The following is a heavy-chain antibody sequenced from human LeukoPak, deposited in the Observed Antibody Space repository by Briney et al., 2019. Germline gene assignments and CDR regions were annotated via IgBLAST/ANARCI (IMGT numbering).Heavy chain of an antibody. CDR2: INPNSGGT. Sequence: ASVKVSCKASGYTFTGYYMHWVRQAPGQGLEWMGWINPNSGGTNYAQKFQGRVTMTRDTSISTAYMELSRLRSDDTAVYYCARDCGYNWNCSGWFDPWGQGTLVTVSS. J-gene: IGHJ5*02. CDR1: GYTFTGYY. V-gene: IGHV1-2*02. CDR3: ARDCGYNWNCSGWFDP. D-gene: IGHD1-7*01.